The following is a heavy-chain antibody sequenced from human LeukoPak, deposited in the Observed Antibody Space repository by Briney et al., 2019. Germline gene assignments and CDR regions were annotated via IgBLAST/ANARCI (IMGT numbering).Heavy chain of an antibody. CDR3: ARKNFYPNWFFDV. J-gene: IGHJ2*01. D-gene: IGHD3-3*01. CDR2: VSDSGDT. CDR1: GGSMSGHY. Sequence: SESLSLTCIVSGGSMSGHYWNWIWQSPGKALEWIGYVSDSGDTNYNPALKSRVSISVDTSKNQFSLRLMSLTATDTALYFCARKNFYPNWFFDVWGRGTLVTVSS. V-gene: IGHV4-59*08.